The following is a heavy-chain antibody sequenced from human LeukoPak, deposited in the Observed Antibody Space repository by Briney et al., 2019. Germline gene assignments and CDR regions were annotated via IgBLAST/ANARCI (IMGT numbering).Heavy chain of an antibody. Sequence: GGSLRLSCAASGFTFSNYWMSWVRQAPGKGLEWVANLKQDGSEEYYVDSVKGRFTISRDNSKNTLYLQMSSLRAEDTAVYYCAKEFNRGLPDYWGQGTLVTVPS. CDR1: GFTFSNYW. V-gene: IGHV3-7*01. CDR3: AKEFNRGLPDY. CDR2: LKQDGSEE. J-gene: IGHJ4*02. D-gene: IGHD2-21*01.